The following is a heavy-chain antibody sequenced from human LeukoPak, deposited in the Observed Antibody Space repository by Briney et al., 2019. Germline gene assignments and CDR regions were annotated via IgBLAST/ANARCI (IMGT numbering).Heavy chain of an antibody. CDR3: AKSLRFEDYTNLPFDY. CDR2: ISRSGGTT. J-gene: IGHJ4*02. Sequence: PGGSLSLSCAASGFTFSSYAMSWLRQARGKGLEWVSDISRSGGTTYYADSVKGRFIISRDNSKNTLYLQINSRRAEDTAVYYCAKSLRFEDYTNLPFDYWGQGTVVTVSS. CDR1: GFTFSSYA. V-gene: IGHV3-23*01. D-gene: IGHD3-10*01.